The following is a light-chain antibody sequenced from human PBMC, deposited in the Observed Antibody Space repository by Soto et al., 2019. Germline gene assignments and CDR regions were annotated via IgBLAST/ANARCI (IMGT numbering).Light chain of an antibody. CDR3: QQYNNWPPWT. V-gene: IGKV3-11*01. Sequence: EIVLTQSPVTLSLSPGDRATLSCRASQSFIGYLSWYQQKPGQAPRLLIYDASNRATGIPARFSGDWSGTEFTLTISSLQSEDFAVYYCQQYNNWPPWTFGQGTKVDIK. CDR2: DAS. J-gene: IGKJ1*01. CDR1: QSFIGY.